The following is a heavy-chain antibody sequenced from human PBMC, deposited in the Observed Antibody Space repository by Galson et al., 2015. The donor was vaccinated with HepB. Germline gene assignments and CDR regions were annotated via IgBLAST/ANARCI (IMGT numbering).Heavy chain of an antibody. CDR2: ISRSFSFI. Sequence: SLRLSCAASGFNFGVQSMNWVRQAPGKGLEWVSCISRSFSFIYYADSVKGRFTISRDNAKNSLYLQMDSLRDEDTAVYYCAKTGGAVAAYWGQGTLVTVSS. D-gene: IGHD6-19*01. V-gene: IGHV3-21*01. CDR1: GFNFGVQS. J-gene: IGHJ4*02. CDR3: AKTGGAVAAY.